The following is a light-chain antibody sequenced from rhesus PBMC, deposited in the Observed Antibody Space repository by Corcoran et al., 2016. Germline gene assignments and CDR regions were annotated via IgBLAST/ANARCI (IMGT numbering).Light chain of an antibody. Sequence: DIVMTQTPLSLPVTPGEPASIACRSSQSLLDSDGYTHLHWYLQKPGQSPQLLLYLGSNRASGVPDRFRGRGSGTDFTLKISRVEAEDVGVYYCMQTLQTPPTFGQGTKVEI. V-gene: IGKV2-78*01. CDR1: QSLLDSDGYTH. J-gene: IGKJ1*01. CDR3: MQTLQTPPT. CDR2: LGS.